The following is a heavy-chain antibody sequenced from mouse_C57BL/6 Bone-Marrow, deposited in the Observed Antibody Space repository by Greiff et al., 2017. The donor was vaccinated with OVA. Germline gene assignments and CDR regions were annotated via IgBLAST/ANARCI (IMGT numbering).Heavy chain of an antibody. CDR2: IYPRSGNT. CDR3: ARVWWMDFDY. D-gene: IGHD1-1*02. Sequence: VQLQQSGAELARPGASVKLSCKASGYTFTSYGISWVKQRTGQGLEWIGKIYPRSGNTYYNEKFKGKATLTADKSYSTAYMELRSLTSEDSAVYFCARVWWMDFDYWGQGTTLTVSS. J-gene: IGHJ2*01. V-gene: IGHV1-81*01. CDR1: GYTFTSYG.